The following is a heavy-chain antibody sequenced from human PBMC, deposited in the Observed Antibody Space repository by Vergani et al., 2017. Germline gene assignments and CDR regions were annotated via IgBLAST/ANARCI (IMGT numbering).Heavy chain of an antibody. CDR3: AQILSKNGYHYDAFDI. D-gene: IGHD5-24*01. CDR1: GFSVNSHPMR. Sequence: QVTLKESGPALVKPTQTLTLTCTLSGFSVNSHPMRVIWIRQPPGKALEWLARIDWDDDKFYDRSLKTRLTISKDTSKNQVVLRMTNMDPVDTAMYYCAQILSKNGYHYDAFDIWGQGTMVIVSS. J-gene: IGHJ3*02. CDR2: IDWDDDK. V-gene: IGHV2-70*04.